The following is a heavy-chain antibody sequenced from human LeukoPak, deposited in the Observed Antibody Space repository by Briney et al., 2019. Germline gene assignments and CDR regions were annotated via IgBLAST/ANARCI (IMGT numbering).Heavy chain of an antibody. CDR2: FNREDDEA. D-gene: IGHD3-22*01. CDR3: ATLDSYYDNSGRPLVPD. J-gene: IGHJ4*02. Sequence: ASVKVSCNISGYTLTDFSMHWVRQAPGKGLEWMGVFNREDDEAIYAPHFQGRVTVTEDTSTDTAYMELSSLRSEDTAVYYCATLDSYYDNSGRPLVPDWGQGTLVTVSS. V-gene: IGHV1-24*01. CDR1: GYTLTDFS.